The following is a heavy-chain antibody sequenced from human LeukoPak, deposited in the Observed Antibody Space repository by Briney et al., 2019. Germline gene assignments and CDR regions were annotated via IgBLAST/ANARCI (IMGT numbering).Heavy chain of an antibody. J-gene: IGHJ5*02. V-gene: IGHV1-69*05. Sequence: SVKVSCKASGGTFSSYAISWVRQAPGRGLEWMGGIIPIFGTANYAQKFQGRVTITTDESTSTAYMELSSLRSEDTAVYYCARDRSSSEWFDPWGQGTLVTVSS. D-gene: IGHD6-6*01. CDR3: ARDRSSSEWFDP. CDR2: IIPIFGTA. CDR1: GGTFSSYA.